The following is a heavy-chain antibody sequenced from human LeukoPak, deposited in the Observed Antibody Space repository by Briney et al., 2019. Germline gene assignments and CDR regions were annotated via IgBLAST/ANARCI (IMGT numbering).Heavy chain of an antibody. D-gene: IGHD5-12*01. CDR2: IRYDGSNK. CDR3: ARGPSGYHNT. Sequence: GGSLRLSCAASRFTFSNYDMHWVRQAPGKGLEWVAFIRYDGSNKYYADSVKGRFTISRDNSKNTLYLQMNSLRTEDTAVYYCARGPSGYHNTGGQGTLVTVSS. J-gene: IGHJ4*02. V-gene: IGHV3-30*02. CDR1: RFTFSNYD.